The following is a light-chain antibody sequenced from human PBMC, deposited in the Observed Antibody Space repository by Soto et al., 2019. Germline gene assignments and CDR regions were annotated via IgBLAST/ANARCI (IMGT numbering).Light chain of an antibody. CDR3: QQYGSPPQT. Sequence: EIVLTQSPGTLSLSPGERATLSCRASQSVSSSYLAWYQQKPGKAPRLLIYGASSRATGIPDRFSGSGSGTEFTLTISRLEPDDFAVYYCQQYGSPPQTFGRWTKLEIK. CDR1: QSVSSSY. CDR2: GAS. J-gene: IGKJ2*01. V-gene: IGKV3-20*01.